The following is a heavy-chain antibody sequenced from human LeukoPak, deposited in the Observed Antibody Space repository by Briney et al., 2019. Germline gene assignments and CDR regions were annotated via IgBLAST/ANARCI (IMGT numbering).Heavy chain of an antibody. CDR1: GFTFSSYW. D-gene: IGHD4-17*01. CDR2: IDTDGSNT. J-gene: IGHJ4*02. CDR3: AKDGSVSTVTTFDY. Sequence: GGSLRLSCAASGFTFSSYWIHWVRQAPGKGLVWVSRIDTDGSNTNYADSVNGRFTIPRDNSKNTLYLQMNSLRAEDTAVYYCAKDGSVSTVTTFDYWGQGTLVTVSS. V-gene: IGHV3-74*01.